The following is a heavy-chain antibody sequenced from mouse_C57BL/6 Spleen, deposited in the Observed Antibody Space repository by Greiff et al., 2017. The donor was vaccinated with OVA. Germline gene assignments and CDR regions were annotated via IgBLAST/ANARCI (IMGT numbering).Heavy chain of an antibody. D-gene: IGHD2-4*01. CDR2: IDPEDGET. CDR1: GFNIKDYY. CDR3: ARGGYDYDVDYYAMDY. V-gene: IGHV14-2*01. J-gene: IGHJ4*01. Sequence: VQLQQSGAELVKPGASVTLSCTASGFNIKDYYMNWVKQRTEQGLEWIGRIDPEDGETQYAPKFQVKATITADTSYNTAYLQLSSLTSEDTAVYYCARGGYDYDVDYYAMDYWGQGTSVTVSS.